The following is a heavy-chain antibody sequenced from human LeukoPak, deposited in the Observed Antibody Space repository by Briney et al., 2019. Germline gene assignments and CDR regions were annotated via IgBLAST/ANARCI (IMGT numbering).Heavy chain of an antibody. V-gene: IGHV4-59*01. CDR1: GGSISSYY. D-gene: IGHD3-16*02. Sequence: SETLSLTCTVSGGSISSYYWSWVRQPPGKGLEWIAYIYYSGSTNYNPSLKSRVTISVDTSKNQFSLKLSSVSAADTAVYYCARYVWGSYPTFEDYWGQGTLVTVSS. CDR3: ARYVWGSYPTFEDY. CDR2: IYYSGST. J-gene: IGHJ4*02.